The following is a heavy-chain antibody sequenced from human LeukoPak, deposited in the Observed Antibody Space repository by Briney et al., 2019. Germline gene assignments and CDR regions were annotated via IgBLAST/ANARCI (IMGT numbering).Heavy chain of an antibody. CDR2: ISSNGGST. J-gene: IGHJ3*02. D-gene: IGHD4-11*01. CDR3: VKGWQLQYDAFDI. Sequence: GGSLRLSCAASGFTFSSYEMNWVRQAPGKGLEYVSAISSNGGSTYYADSVKGRFTISRDNSKNTLYLQMSSLRAEDTAVYYCVKGWQLQYDAFDIWGQGTMVTVSS. V-gene: IGHV3-64D*06. CDR1: GFTFSSYE.